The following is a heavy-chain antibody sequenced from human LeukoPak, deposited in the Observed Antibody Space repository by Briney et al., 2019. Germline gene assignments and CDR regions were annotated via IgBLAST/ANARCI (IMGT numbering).Heavy chain of an antibody. D-gene: IGHD2-2*01. CDR1: GGSFSGYY. CDR2: IYYSGST. J-gene: IGHJ6*02. V-gene: IGHV4-34*01. CDR3: ASLDCSSPSCAMDV. Sequence: PSETLSLTCAVYGGSFSGYYWSWIRQPPGKGLEWIGTIYYSGSTYYNPSLKSRVTISVDTSKIQFSLKLSSVTAADTAVYYCASLDCSSPSCAMDVWGQGTTVTVSS.